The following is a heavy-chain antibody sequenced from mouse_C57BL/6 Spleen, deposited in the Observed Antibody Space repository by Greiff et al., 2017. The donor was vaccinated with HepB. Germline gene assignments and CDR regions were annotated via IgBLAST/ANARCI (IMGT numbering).Heavy chain of an antibody. CDR2: IYWDDDK. CDR3: AHYGSRYYYAMDY. D-gene: IGHD1-1*01. V-gene: IGHV8-12*01. J-gene: IGHJ4*01. CDR1: GFSLSTSGMG. Sequence: QVTLKECGPGILQSSQTLSLTCSFSGFSLSTSGMGVSWIRQPSGKGLEWLAHIYWDDDKRYNPSLKSRLTISKDTSRNQVFLKITSVDTADTATYYCAHYGSRYYYAMDYWGQGTSVTVSS.